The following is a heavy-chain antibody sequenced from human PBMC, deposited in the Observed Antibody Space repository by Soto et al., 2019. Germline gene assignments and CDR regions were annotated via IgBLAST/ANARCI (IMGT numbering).Heavy chain of an antibody. J-gene: IGHJ4*02. CDR1: GFTFDNYA. Sequence: GGSLRLSCAASGFTFDNYAMDWVRQAPGKGLEWVSVISGRSGSAFYADSVRGRFAISRDNSQKTLYLQMNNLGAEDAATYYCAKSAGLYFDNSGSYRYFDCWGQGTLVTVSS. V-gene: IGHV3-23*01. D-gene: IGHD3-22*01. CDR3: AKSAGLYFDNSGSYRYFDC. CDR2: ISGRSGSA.